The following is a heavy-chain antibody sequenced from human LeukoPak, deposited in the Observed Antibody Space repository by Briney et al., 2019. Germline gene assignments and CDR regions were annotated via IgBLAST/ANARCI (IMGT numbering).Heavy chain of an antibody. CDR3: VRRFYDTVNGYAIFDR. J-gene: IGHJ4*02. D-gene: IGHD3-9*01. CDR2: MNPNTGST. Sequence: ASVKVSCTASGYTFTNYDINWVRQASGQGLEWMGYMNPNTGSTGYAQKFQGRLSLTRDTSISTAYMDLSSLRSDDTAVYYCVRRFYDTVNGYAIFDRWGQGTLVAVSS. V-gene: IGHV1-8*01. CDR1: GYTFTNYD.